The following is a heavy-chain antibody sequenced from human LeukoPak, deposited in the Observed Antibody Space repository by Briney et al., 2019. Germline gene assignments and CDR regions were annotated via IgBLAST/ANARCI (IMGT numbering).Heavy chain of an antibody. CDR1: GASVSTSH. CDR3: SEGYLEPFDH. D-gene: IGHD5-12*01. J-gene: IGHJ4*02. V-gene: IGHV4-59*02. Sequence: PSEALSLTCVVSGASVSTSHWNWIRQLPGKGLEWIGCLSYTGKTDYNPSVASRVTISLGTSKNQVSLKLRSVTAADTAVYYCSEGYLEPFDHWGQGTLVTVSS. CDR2: LSYTGKT.